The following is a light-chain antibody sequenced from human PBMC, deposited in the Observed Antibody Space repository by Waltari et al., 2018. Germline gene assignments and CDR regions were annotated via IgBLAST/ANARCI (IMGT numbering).Light chain of an antibody. V-gene: IGLV1-40*01. CDR3: QSYDTSLGVV. J-gene: IGLJ3*02. Sequence: QSVLTHPPSVSGAPGQWVTISRTGRGSNIWAGYDVHWYQQPPRAAPKPLIYGSTSRPFGVPARFFASTSGDSASLAITGLQAEDEADYYCQSYDTSLGVVFGGGTKLTVL. CDR2: GST. CDR1: GSNIWAGYD.